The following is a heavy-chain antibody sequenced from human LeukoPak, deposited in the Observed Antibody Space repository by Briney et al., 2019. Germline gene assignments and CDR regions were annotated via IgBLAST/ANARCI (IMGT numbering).Heavy chain of an antibody. CDR3: ARVSQSDTAMGVDY. D-gene: IGHD5-18*01. CDR2: IYYSGST. V-gene: IGHV4-59*01. Sequence: SETLSLTCTVSGGSISSYCWSWIRQPPGKGLEWIGYIYYSGSTNYNPSLKSRVTISVDTSKNQFSLKLSSVTAADTAVYYCARVSQSDTAMGVDYWGQGTLVTVSS. CDR1: GGSISSYC. J-gene: IGHJ4*02.